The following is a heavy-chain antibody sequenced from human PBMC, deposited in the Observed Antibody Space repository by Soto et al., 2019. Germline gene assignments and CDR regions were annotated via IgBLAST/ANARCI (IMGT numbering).Heavy chain of an antibody. CDR2: INAGNGNT. CDR1: GYTFTSYA. J-gene: IGHJ4*02. Sequence: ASVKVSCKASGYTFTSYAMHWVRQAPGQRLEWMGWINAGNGNTKYSQKFQGRVTITRDTSASTAYMELSSLRSEDTAVYYCARDQDHDYVPFRWGQGTLVTVSS. V-gene: IGHV1-3*01. CDR3: ARDQDHDYVPFR. D-gene: IGHD3-16*01.